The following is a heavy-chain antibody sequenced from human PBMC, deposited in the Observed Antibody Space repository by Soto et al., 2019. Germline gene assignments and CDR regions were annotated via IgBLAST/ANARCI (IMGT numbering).Heavy chain of an antibody. J-gene: IGHJ5*02. CDR1: GDTFSDYA. Sequence: ASVKVSCKASGDTFSDYAISWVRQAPGQGLEWMGGIIPMFGTTNYAQTFQGRLTITADKSTSTAYMELSSLRPEDTAVYYCVRFLEWPSGWSDPWGQGTLVTVSS. CDR2: IIPMFGTT. D-gene: IGHD3-3*01. CDR3: VRFLEWPSGWSDP. V-gene: IGHV1-69*06.